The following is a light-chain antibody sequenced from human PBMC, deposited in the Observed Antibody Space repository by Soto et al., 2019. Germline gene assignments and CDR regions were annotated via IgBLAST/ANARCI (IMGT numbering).Light chain of an antibody. CDR3: QPADSSATDAV. V-gene: IGLV3-25*02. J-gene: IGLJ1*01. CDR2: KDS. Sequence: SYELTQPPSVSVSPGQTASITWAGDALPKQYAYWYQQKPGQAPVLVIYKDSERPSGIPERFSGSSSGTTVTLTISGVQAEDEAEYYCQPADSSATDAVFATATKVTVL. CDR1: ALPKQY.